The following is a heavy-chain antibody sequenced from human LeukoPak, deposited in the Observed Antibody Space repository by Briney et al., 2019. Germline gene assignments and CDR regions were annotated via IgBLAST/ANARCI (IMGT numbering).Heavy chain of an antibody. V-gene: IGHV4-59*01. CDR2: IDYSGST. CDR3: ARHYSSDPFDY. D-gene: IGHD6-19*01. Sequence: SETLSLTCAVSGASISNYYWSWIRRPPGKGLEWIGYIDYSGSTNYSPSLKSRVTISLDTSTNQFSLKLSSVTAADTAVYYCARHYSSDPFDYWGQGTLVTVSS. J-gene: IGHJ4*02. CDR1: GASISNYY.